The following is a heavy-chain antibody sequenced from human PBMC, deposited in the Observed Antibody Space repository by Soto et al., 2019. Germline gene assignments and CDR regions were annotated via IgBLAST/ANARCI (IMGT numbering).Heavy chain of an antibody. CDR2: ISSNGGSI. J-gene: IGHJ3*01. V-gene: IGHV3-64*01. CDR3: ARISAAASNAFDV. CDR1: GFTFSSYA. Sequence: GGSLRLSCAASGFTFSSYAMHWVRQAPGKGLEYVSAISSNGGSIYYGNSVKGRFTVSRDDSKNSLYLQMNNLKTEDTAVYYCARISAAASNAFDVWGRGTMVTVSS. D-gene: IGHD6-13*01.